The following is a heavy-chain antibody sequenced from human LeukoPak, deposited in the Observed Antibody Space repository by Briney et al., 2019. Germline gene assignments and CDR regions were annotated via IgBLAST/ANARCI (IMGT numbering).Heavy chain of an antibody. Sequence: PGGSLRLSCAASGFTVSSNYMSWVRQAPGKGLEWVSVIYSGGSTYYADSVKGRFTISRDNSKNTLYLQMNSLRDEDTAVYYCARNLRSSGWYLVYYYGMDVWGQGTTVTVSS. CDR1: GFTVSSNY. CDR3: ARNLRSSGWYLVYYYGMDV. CDR2: IYSGGST. V-gene: IGHV3-66*01. J-gene: IGHJ6*02. D-gene: IGHD6-19*01.